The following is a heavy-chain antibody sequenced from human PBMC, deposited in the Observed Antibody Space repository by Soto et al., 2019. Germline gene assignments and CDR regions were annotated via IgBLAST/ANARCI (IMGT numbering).Heavy chain of an antibody. D-gene: IGHD4-17*01. V-gene: IGHV3-9*01. CDR2: ISLNSGSI. CDR3: ARGDDYGDYPDYFDY. J-gene: IGHJ4*02. CDR1: GFTFDDYA. Sequence: EVQLVESGGGLVQPGRSLRLSCAASGFTFDDYAMHWVRQAPGKGLEWVSGISLNSGSIGYVDSVKGRFTISRANAKNSLDLQMNSLRAEDTALYYCARGDDYGDYPDYFDYWGQGTLVTVSS.